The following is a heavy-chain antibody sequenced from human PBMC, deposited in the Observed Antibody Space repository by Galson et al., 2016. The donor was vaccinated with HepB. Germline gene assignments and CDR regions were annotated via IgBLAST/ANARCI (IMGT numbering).Heavy chain of an antibody. CDR1: GGSISSYY. V-gene: IGHV4-59*01. CDR3: ARRASYGMDA. J-gene: IGHJ6*02. Sequence: ETLSLPCTVSGGSISSYYWSWIRQPPGKGLEWIGYIYYSGSTNYNPSLKSRLTISVDTSKNQFSLKLSSVTAADTAVYYCARRASYGMDAWGQGTTVTVS. CDR2: IYYSGST.